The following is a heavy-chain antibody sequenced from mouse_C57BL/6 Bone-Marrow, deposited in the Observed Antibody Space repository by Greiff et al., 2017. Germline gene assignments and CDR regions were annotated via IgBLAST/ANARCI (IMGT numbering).Heavy chain of an antibody. J-gene: IGHJ3*01. CDR3: ESRQLKPCFAY. Sequence: VQLQQSGAELARPGASVKLSCKASGYTFTSYGISWVKQRTGQGLEWIGEIYPRSGNTYYNEKFKGKATLTADKSSSTAYMELRSLTSEDSAVYFCESRQLKPCFAYWGQGTLVTVSA. CDR2: IYPRSGNT. V-gene: IGHV1-81*01. CDR1: GYTFTSYG. D-gene: IGHD3-2*02.